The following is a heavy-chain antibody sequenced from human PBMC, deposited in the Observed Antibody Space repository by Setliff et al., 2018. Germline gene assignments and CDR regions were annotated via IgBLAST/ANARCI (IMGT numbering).Heavy chain of an antibody. J-gene: IGHJ4*02. CDR3: SRLVRYCSKTTCQTASGAEL. V-gene: IGHV1-18*01. CDR1: GYTLSNSI. CDR2: ISAYNGKT. Sequence: ASVKVSCKASGYTLSNSILSWVRQAPGQGLEWMGWISAYNGKTYFTQKFHDRVTLTTDTSTSTGYLELRGLTSDDTAVYYCSRLVRYCSKTTCQTASGAELWGQGTLVTSPQ. D-gene: IGHD2-8*01.